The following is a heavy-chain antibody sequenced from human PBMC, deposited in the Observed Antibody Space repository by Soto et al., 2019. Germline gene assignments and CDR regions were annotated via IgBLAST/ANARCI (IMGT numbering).Heavy chain of an antibody. Sequence: LRLSCAAYGFTFSDACMTWVRQAPGKGLEWVGLIKSKPDGGTTDLAAPVQGRFTISRDDSKSTLSLQMSSLKTEDTAIYYCATGRVYDYIWANYLYSFDIWGPG. CDR3: ATGRVYDYIWANYLYSFDI. V-gene: IGHV3-15*01. CDR2: IKSKPDGGTT. D-gene: IGHD3-16*02. CDR1: GFTFSDAC. J-gene: IGHJ3*02.